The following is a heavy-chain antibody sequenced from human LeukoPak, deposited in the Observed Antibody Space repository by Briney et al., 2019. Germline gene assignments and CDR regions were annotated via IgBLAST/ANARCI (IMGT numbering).Heavy chain of an antibody. CDR2: MNPNSGNT. CDR1: GYTFTSYD. D-gene: IGHD3-3*01. Sequence: ASVKVSCKASGYTFTSYDINWVRQATGQGLEWMGWMNPNSGNTGYAQKFQGRVTMTRNTSISTAYMELSSLRSKDTAVYYCARVDRTIFGVVQYGMDVWDQGTTVTVSS. V-gene: IGHV1-8*01. CDR3: ARVDRTIFGVVQYGMDV. J-gene: IGHJ6*02.